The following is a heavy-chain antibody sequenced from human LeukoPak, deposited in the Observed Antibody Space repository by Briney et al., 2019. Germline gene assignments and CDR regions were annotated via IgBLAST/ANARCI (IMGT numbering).Heavy chain of an antibody. Sequence: SKTLSLTCTVSGGSISSGGYYWSWIRQPPGKGLEWIGYIYHSGSTYYNPSLKSRVTISVDTSENQFSLNLRSVTAADTAVYYCASEGLAVAGNFLYWSQGALVTVSS. CDR2: IYHSGST. CDR3: ASEGLAVAGNFLY. J-gene: IGHJ4*02. V-gene: IGHV4-30-2*01. CDR1: GGSISSGGYY. D-gene: IGHD6-19*01.